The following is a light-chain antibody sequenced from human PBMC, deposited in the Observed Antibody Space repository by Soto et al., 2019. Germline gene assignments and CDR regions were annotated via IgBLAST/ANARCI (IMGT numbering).Light chain of an antibody. CDR2: EGT. Sequence: QSVLAQPASVSASPGQSITIPCTGTSSDVGSYNLVSWFQQHPGKVPKLLIYEGTKRPSGLSDRFSGSKSGTTASLTISGPQAEDEAHYYCHSYAGENLYVFGTGTKVTVL. V-gene: IGLV2-23*01. J-gene: IGLJ1*01. CDR3: HSYAGENLYV. CDR1: SSDVGSYNL.